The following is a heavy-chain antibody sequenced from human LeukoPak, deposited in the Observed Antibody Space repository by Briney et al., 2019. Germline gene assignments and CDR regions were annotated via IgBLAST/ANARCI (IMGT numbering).Heavy chain of an antibody. J-gene: IGHJ2*01. CDR1: GFTFSSYS. Sequence: GGSLRLSCAASGFTFSSYSMNWVRQAPGKGLEWVSYITSSTMYYADSVKGRFTISRDNSRNTLYLQMNSLRAEDTAVYYCAKVPGMVRGDILNWYFNLWGRGTLVTVSS. CDR2: ITSSTM. D-gene: IGHD3-10*01. V-gene: IGHV3-48*01. CDR3: AKVPGMVRGDILNWYFNL.